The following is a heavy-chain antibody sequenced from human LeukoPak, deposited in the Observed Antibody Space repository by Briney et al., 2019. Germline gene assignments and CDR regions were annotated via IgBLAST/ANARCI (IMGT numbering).Heavy chain of an antibody. CDR2: ISSTSSYT. CDR3: AKAGGTPPMYYYYYGMDV. J-gene: IGHJ6*02. Sequence: PGGSLRLSCAASGFTFSDYYMTWIRQAPGKGLEWVSYISSTSSYTEYADSVKGRFTISRDNSKNTLYLQMNSLRAEDTAVYYCAKAGGTPPMYYYYYGMDVWGQGTTVTVSS. CDR1: GFTFSDYY. V-gene: IGHV3-11*05. D-gene: IGHD2-15*01.